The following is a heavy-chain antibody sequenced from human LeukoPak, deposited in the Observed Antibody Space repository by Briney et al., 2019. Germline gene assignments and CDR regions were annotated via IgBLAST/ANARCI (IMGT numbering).Heavy chain of an antibody. J-gene: IGHJ4*02. CDR3: ARGLYSSSWYFSHFDY. Sequence: KTSETLSLTCAVCGGSFSGYYWSWIRQPPGKGLEWIGEINHSGSTNYNPSLKSRVTISVDTSKNQFSLKLSSVTAADTAVYYCARGLYSSSWYFSHFDYWGQGTLVTVSS. D-gene: IGHD6-13*01. CDR2: INHSGST. V-gene: IGHV4-34*01. CDR1: GGSFSGYY.